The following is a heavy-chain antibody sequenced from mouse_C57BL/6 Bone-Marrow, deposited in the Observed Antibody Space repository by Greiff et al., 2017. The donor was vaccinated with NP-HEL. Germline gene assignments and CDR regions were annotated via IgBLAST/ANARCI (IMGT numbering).Heavy chain of an antibody. CDR3: ARHRGLRWYFDV. Sequence: EVMLVESGGGLVQPGGSLKLSCAASGFTFSDYGMAWVRQAPRKGPEWVAFISNLAYSIYYADTVKGRFTISRENAKNTLYLEMSSLRSEDTAMYYCARHRGLRWYFDVWGTGTTVTVSS. J-gene: IGHJ1*03. CDR2: ISNLAYSI. D-gene: IGHD2-4*01. CDR1: GFTFSDYG. V-gene: IGHV5-15*01.